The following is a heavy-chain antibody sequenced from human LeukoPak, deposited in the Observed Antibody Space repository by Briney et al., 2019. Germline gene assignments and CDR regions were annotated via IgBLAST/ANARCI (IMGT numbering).Heavy chain of an antibody. V-gene: IGHV3-21*01. CDR3: ARALYSYGPSDAYDM. CDR2: ISSSSSYI. J-gene: IGHJ3*02. D-gene: IGHD5-18*01. Sequence: GGSLRLSCAASGFTFSSYSMNWVRQAPGKGLEWVSSISSSSSYIYYADSVKGRFTISRDNAKNSLYLQMNSLRAEDTAVYYCARALYSYGPSDAYDMWGRGTMVTVSS. CDR1: GFTFSSYS.